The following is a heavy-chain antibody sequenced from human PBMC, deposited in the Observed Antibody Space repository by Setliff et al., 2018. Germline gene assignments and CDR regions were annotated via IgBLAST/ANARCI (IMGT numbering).Heavy chain of an antibody. Sequence: GSLRLSCAASGFPVRSYVMTWVRQAPGKGLELVSMIYNGGSGTYYIDSVKGRFTISRVESQNTIHLEMTSLRADDTAVYYCAKGRRTIRSHLDYWGQGTQVTVS. J-gene: IGHJ4*02. V-gene: IGHV3-23*03. CDR1: GFPVRSYV. D-gene: IGHD3-3*01. CDR2: IYNGGSGT. CDR3: AKGRRTIRSHLDY.